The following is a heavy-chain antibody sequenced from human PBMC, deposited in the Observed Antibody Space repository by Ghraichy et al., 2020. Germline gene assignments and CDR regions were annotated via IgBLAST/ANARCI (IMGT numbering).Heavy chain of an antibody. D-gene: IGHD3-22*01. Sequence: ASVKVSCKASGYTFTSYDINWVRQATGQGLEWMGWMNPNSGNTGYAQKFQGRVTMTRNTSISTAYMELSSLRSEDTAVYYCARGGEGYYDSSGRPSYWGQGTLVTVSS. J-gene: IGHJ4*02. CDR1: GYTFTSYD. CDR3: ARGGEGYYDSSGRPSY. V-gene: IGHV1-8*01. CDR2: MNPNSGNT.